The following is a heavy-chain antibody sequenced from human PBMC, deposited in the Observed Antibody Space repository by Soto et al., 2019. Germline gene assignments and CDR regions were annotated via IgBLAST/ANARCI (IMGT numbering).Heavy chain of an antibody. CDR2: SYWDDDK. J-gene: IGHJ4*02. CDR1: GFSLNTDEVS. V-gene: IGHV2-5*02. CDR3: AQGRAEWAYFDF. D-gene: IGHD3-3*01. Sequence: QITLRESGPTLVRPTQTLTLTCTFSGFSLNTDEVSVSWIRQPPGKAPEWLALSYWDDDKRYKPSLKNRVTITRDPSKNQVVLTMSNMSPVDTAMYYCAQGRAEWAYFDFWGQGTPVTVSS.